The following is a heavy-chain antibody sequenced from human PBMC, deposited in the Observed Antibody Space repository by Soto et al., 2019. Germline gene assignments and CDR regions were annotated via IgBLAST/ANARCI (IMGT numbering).Heavy chain of an antibody. V-gene: IGHV3-23*03. D-gene: IGHD2-2*01. CDR1: GVTFRSLG. CDR2: INSDGNST. Sequence: PCGSPGLPCAASGVTFRSLGISWVRKKPGKGPEWVSAINSDGNSTNYAASVKGRFTISRDTSKNTLYLQMTSLRAEDSFVYYCTKEKISNSCWNWSDPWGQGTLVTVSS. J-gene: IGHJ5*02. CDR3: TKEKISNSCWNWSDP.